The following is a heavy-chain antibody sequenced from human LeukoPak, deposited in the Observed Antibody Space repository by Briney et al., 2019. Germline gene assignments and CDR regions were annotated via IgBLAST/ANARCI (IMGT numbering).Heavy chain of an antibody. J-gene: IGHJ4*02. CDR3: ARETVAGTFDY. CDR2: ISPTSDIV. D-gene: IGHD1-1*01. CDR1: GFTFSEYY. V-gene: IGHV3-11*01. Sequence: AGGSLRLSCAASGFTFSEYYMSWIRQAPGKGLEWVADISPTSDIVWYGDSAKGRFTISRDYAKDSLYLQMNSLGAEDTAVYHCARETVAGTFDYWSQGTLVTVSS.